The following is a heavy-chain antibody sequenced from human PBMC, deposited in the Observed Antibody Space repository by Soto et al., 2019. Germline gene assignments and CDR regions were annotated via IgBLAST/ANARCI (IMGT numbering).Heavy chain of an antibody. J-gene: IGHJ6*02. V-gene: IGHV3-33*01. CDR2: IWYDGSNK. D-gene: IGHD6-19*01. CDR3: ARDGTDSSGWYYYYYGMDV. CDR1: GFTFSSYG. Sequence: GGSLRLSCAASGFTFSSYGMHWVRQAPGKGLEWVAVIWYDGSNKYYADSVKGRFTISRDNSKNTLYLQMNSLRAEDTAVYYCARDGTDSSGWYYYYYGMDVWGQGTTVTVSS.